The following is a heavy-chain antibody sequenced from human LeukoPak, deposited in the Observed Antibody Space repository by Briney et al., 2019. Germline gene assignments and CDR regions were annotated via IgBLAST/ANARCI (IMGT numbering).Heavy chain of an antibody. Sequence: GGSLTLSCPASGFSFSSYCMSWVRQAPGEGREWVSAICGGGGRTYYAESVKGRFTISRDSSKNTLYLQMKSLRAEDTLVYHCAKGRLGYFSGDSSYRCSSWGQGNLVTVSS. J-gene: IGHJ5*02. CDR3: AKGRLGYFSGDSSYRCSS. V-gene: IGHV3-23*01. D-gene: IGHD2-15*01. CDR2: ICGGGGRT. CDR1: GFSFSSYC.